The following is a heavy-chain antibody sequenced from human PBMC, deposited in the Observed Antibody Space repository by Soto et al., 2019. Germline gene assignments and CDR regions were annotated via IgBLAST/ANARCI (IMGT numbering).Heavy chain of an antibody. CDR3: AREAAGIDY. Sequence: GSLVLSCSASGFTVSSNYMSWVRQAPGKGLEWVSVIYSGGSTYYADSVKGRFTISRDNSKNTLYLQMNSLRAEDTAVYYCAREAAGIDYWGQGTLVTVSS. J-gene: IGHJ4*02. D-gene: IGHD6-13*01. V-gene: IGHV3-53*01. CDR1: GFTVSSNY. CDR2: IYSGGST.